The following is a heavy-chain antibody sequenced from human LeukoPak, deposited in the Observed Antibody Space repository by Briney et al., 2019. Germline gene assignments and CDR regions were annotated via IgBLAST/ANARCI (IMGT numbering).Heavy chain of an antibody. CDR1: GFTFSSYW. V-gene: IGHV3-7*01. CDR3: ARQVTIFGVVSYYFDS. CDR2: IKQDGSEK. D-gene: IGHD3-3*01. J-gene: IGHJ4*02. Sequence: GGSLRLSCAASGFTFSSYWMSWVRQAPGKGLEGVANIKQDGSEKYFVDSVKGRFTISRDNAKNSLYLQMNSLRAEDTAVYSCARQVTIFGVVSYYFDSWGQGTLVTVSS.